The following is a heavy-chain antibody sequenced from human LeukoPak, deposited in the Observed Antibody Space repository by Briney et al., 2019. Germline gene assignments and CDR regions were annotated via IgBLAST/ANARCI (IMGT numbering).Heavy chain of an antibody. V-gene: IGHV3-30*02. CDR2: IRYDGSNK. Sequence: GGFLRLSCAASGFTFSSYGMHWVRQAPGKGLEWVAFIRYDGSNKYYADSVKGRFTISRDNSKNTLYLQMNSLRAEDTAVYYCAKDGYSSSPYYYYYMDVWGKGTTVTVSS. CDR1: GFTFSSYG. J-gene: IGHJ6*03. CDR3: AKDGYSSSPYYYYYMDV. D-gene: IGHD6-6*01.